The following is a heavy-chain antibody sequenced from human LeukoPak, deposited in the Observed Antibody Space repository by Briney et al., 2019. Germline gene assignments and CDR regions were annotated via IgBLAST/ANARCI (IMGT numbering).Heavy chain of an antibody. J-gene: IGHJ4*02. CDR1: GFTVSSKF. D-gene: IGHD3-16*01. V-gene: IGHV3-53*05. Sequence: GGSLRLSCIASGFTVSSKFMSWVRQAPGKGLEWVSVIYSGGSTFYADSVRGRFTISRDNSKNTLYLQMNSLRAEDTAVYYCAKGSLRLGELLNYFDYWGQGTLVTVSS. CDR3: AKGSLRLGELLNYFDY. CDR2: IYSGGST.